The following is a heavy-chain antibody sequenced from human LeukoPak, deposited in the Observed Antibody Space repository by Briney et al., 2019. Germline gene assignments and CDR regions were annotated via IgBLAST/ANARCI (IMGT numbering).Heavy chain of an antibody. CDR1: GGSISSYY. Sequence: SETLSLTCTVSGGSISSYYWSWIRQPPGKGLEWIGEINHSGSTNYNPSLKSRVTISVDTSKNQFSLKLSSVTAADTAVYYCARTHYGSSGYYCDYWGQGTLVTVSS. J-gene: IGHJ4*02. CDR2: INHSGST. CDR3: ARTHYGSSGYYCDY. V-gene: IGHV4-34*01. D-gene: IGHD3-22*01.